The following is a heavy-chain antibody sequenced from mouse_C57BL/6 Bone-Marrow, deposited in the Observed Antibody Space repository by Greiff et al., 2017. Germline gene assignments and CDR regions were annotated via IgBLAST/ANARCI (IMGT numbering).Heavy chain of an antibody. CDR2: IDPSDSYT. J-gene: IGHJ1*03. Sequence: QVQLQQPGAELVRPGTSVKLSCKASGYTFTSYWMHWVKQRPGQGLEWIGVIDPSDSYTNYNQKFKGKATLTVDTSSSTAYMQLSSLTSEYSAVYYCARLLRRWYFDVWGTGTTVTVSS. D-gene: IGHD1-2*01. CDR1: GYTFTSYW. V-gene: IGHV1-59*01. CDR3: ARLLRRWYFDV.